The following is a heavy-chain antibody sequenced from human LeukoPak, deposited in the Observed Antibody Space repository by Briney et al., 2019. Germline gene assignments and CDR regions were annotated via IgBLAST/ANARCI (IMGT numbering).Heavy chain of an antibody. CDR1: GFTFSSYA. V-gene: IGHV3-48*03. Sequence: GGSLRLSCAASGFTFSSYAMSWVRQAPGKGLEWVSYISSSDSTIYYADSVKGRFTISRDNAKNSLYLQMNSLRAEGTAVYYCARVHSGYDFFDYWGQGTLVTVSS. CDR3: ARVHSGYDFFDY. J-gene: IGHJ4*02. CDR2: ISSSDSTI. D-gene: IGHD5-12*01.